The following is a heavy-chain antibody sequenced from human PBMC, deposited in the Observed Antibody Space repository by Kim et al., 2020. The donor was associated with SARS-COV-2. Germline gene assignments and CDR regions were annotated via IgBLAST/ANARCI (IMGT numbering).Heavy chain of an antibody. CDR1: GFTFTDYY. D-gene: IGHD3-10*01. CDR2: INQGGSEK. CDR3: ARGGAEGSDY. J-gene: IGHJ4*02. V-gene: IGHV3-7*01. Sequence: GGSLRLSCAASGFTFTDYYITWVRQAPGKGLEWVSKINQGGSEKNYVDSVKGPFTISRDNAKNSVYLQMNSLRAEDSAMYYCARGGAEGSDYWGQGTLVTVSS.